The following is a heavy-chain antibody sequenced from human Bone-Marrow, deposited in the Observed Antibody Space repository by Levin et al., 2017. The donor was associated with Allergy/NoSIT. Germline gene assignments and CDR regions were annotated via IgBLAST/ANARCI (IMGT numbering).Heavy chain of an antibody. J-gene: IGHJ4*02. V-gene: IGHV3-23*01. Sequence: GESLKISCAASGFTFSNYAMSWVRQAPGKGLEWVSAISGSGGTAYYADSVEGRFTVSRDNSKNTLYLQMNSLRAEDTAVYYCAKGGDSDFWSCYSDYWGQGTLVTVSS. CDR3: AKGGDSDFWSCYSDY. CDR1: GFTFSNYA. D-gene: IGHD3-3*01. CDR2: ISGSGGTA.